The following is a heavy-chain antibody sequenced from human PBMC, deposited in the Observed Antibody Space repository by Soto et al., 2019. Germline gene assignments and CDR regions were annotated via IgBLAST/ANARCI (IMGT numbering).Heavy chain of an antibody. Sequence: QVQLVESGGGVVQPGRSLRLSCAASGFTFSSYAMHWVRQAPGKWLEWVAAISYDGSNKYYADSGKGRFTISRDNSKNTLYLQMNSLRAEDTAVYYCARAFSYYYDSSGYYFLDYWGQGTLVTVSS. V-gene: IGHV3-30-3*01. CDR1: GFTFSSYA. CDR2: ISYDGSNK. CDR3: ARAFSYYYDSSGYYFLDY. J-gene: IGHJ4*02. D-gene: IGHD3-22*01.